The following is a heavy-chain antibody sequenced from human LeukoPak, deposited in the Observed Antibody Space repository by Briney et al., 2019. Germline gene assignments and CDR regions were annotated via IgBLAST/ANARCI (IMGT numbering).Heavy chain of an antibody. D-gene: IGHD6-13*01. CDR3: ARESGYSSSHAFDY. Sequence: SQTLSLTCTVSGGSISSGDYYWSWIRQPPGKGLEWIGYIYYSGSTYYNPSLKSRVTISVDTSKNQFSLKLSSATAADTAVYYCARESGYSSSHAFDYWGQGTLVTVSS. V-gene: IGHV4-30-4*08. CDR1: GGSISSGDYY. CDR2: IYYSGST. J-gene: IGHJ4*02.